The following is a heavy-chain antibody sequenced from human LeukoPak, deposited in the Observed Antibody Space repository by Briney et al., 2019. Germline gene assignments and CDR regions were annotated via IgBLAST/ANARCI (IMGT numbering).Heavy chain of an antibody. CDR1: GFTFSDYY. Sequence: GGSLRLSCAASGFTFSDYYMSWIRQAPGKGLEWVSYISSSGSTIYYADSVKGRFTISRDNAKNSLYLQTNSLRAEDTAVYYCARALDIFFPDYWGQGTLVTVSS. CDR2: ISSSGSTI. D-gene: IGHD5-12*01. V-gene: IGHV3-11*04. CDR3: ARALDIFFPDY. J-gene: IGHJ4*02.